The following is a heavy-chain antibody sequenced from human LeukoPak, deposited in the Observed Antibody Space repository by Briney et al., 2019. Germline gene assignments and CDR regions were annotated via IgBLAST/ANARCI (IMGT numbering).Heavy chain of an antibody. Sequence: SQTLSLTCAISGDTVSSNTAAWNWIRQSPSRGLEWLGRIYYRSRWSNDYAVSVKSRIIINADTSKNQFSLQMNSVTPDDTAVYYCSAGGTGTGPSGWFDPWGQGTLVTVSS. J-gene: IGHJ5*02. D-gene: IGHD3/OR15-3a*01. CDR1: GDTVSSNTAA. CDR3: SAGGTGTGPSGWFDP. V-gene: IGHV6-1*01. CDR2: IYYRSRWSN.